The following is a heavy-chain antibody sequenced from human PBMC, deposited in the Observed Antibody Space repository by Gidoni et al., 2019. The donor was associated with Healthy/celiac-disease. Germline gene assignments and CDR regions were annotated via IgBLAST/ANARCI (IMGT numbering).Heavy chain of an antibody. CDR3: AKGRDGYNWFPNPLDY. CDR1: GFTFSSYG. V-gene: IGHV3-30*18. D-gene: IGHD5-12*01. Sequence: QVQLVESGGGVVQPGRSLRLPCAASGFTFSSYGMHWVRQAPGKGLEWVAVISYDGSNKYYADSVKGRFTISRDNSKNTLYLQMNSLRAEDTAVYYCAKGRDGYNWFPNPLDYWGQGTLVTVSS. J-gene: IGHJ4*02. CDR2: ISYDGSNK.